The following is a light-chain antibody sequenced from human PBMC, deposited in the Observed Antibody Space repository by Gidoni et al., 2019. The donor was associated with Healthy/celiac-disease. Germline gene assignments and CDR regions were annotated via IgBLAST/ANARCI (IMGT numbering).Light chain of an antibody. J-gene: IGKJ2*01. CDR2: GAS. CDR3: QQYGSSHRT. Sequence: EIVLTPSPGTPSLSPGERATLPCRASQSVSSSYLAWYQQNPGQAPRLLIYGASSRATGIADRFSGSGSGTEFTLTISRLEPEDFAVYYCQQYGSSHRTFGQGTKLEIK. V-gene: IGKV3-20*01. CDR1: QSVSSSY.